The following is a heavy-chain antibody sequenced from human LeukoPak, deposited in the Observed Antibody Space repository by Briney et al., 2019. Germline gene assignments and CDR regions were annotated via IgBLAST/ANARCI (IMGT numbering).Heavy chain of an antibody. CDR1: GGSIISSNW. D-gene: IGHD6-19*01. J-gene: IGHJ4*02. Sequence: SETLSLTCAVSGGSIISSNWWCWVRQPPGKGLEWIGEIYHSGSTNYNPSLKSRVTISVDKSKNQFSLKLTSVTAADTAVYFCVAAAVAIDCWGQGILVTVSS. CDR3: VAAAVAIDC. V-gene: IGHV4-4*02. CDR2: IYHSGST.